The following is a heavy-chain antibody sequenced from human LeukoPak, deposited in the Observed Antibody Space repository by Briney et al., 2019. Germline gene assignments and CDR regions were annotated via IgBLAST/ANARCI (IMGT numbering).Heavy chain of an antibody. CDR2: INHSGST. D-gene: IGHD5-24*01. CDR3: ARLGDGYTAAGY. Sequence: SETLSLTCTVSGGFISQEYWSWIRQPPGKGLEWIGEINHSGSTNYNPSLKSRVTISVDTSKNQFSLKLSSVTAADTAVYYCARLGDGYTAAGYWGQGTLVTVSS. J-gene: IGHJ4*02. CDR1: GGFISQEY. V-gene: IGHV4-34*01.